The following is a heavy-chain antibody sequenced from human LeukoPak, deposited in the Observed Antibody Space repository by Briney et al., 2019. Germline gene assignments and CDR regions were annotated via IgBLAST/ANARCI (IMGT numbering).Heavy chain of an antibody. V-gene: IGHV4-34*01. D-gene: IGHD4-17*01. CDR3: ARHAYGDHLWP. CDR1: GGSFSSYY. CDR2: IYHSGRT. Sequence: SETLSLTCAVYGGSFSSYYWSWIRQPPGKGLEWIGSIYHSGRTFCNPSLKSRVTISVDTSKNQFSLKVTSVTAADTAVYYCARHAYGDHLWPWGQGTLVTVSS. J-gene: IGHJ5*02.